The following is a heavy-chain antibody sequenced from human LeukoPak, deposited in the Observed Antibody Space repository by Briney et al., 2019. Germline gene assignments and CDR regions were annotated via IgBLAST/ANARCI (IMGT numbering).Heavy chain of an antibody. V-gene: IGHV4-34*01. J-gene: IGHJ5*02. Sequence: PSETLSLTCAVYGGSFSGYYWSWLRQPPGKGLEWIGEINHSGSTNYNPSLKSRVTISVDTSKNQFSLKLSSVTAADTAVYYCARGHYDFWSGYYMETYHNWFDPWGQGTLVTVSS. CDR3: ARGHYDFWSGYYMETYHNWFDP. CDR1: GGSFSGYY. CDR2: INHSGST. D-gene: IGHD3-3*01.